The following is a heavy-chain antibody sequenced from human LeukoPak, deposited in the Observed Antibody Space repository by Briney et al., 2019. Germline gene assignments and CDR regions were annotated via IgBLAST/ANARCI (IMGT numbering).Heavy chain of an antibody. D-gene: IGHD6-6*01. J-gene: IGHJ4*02. CDR2: ISSSSSYI. CDR1: GFPFSSYD. V-gene: IGHV3-21*01. CDR3: ARGLGQAARPGY. Sequence: GSLRLSCAASGFPFSSYDMNWVRPAPGKGLEWVSSISSSSSYIYYADSVKGRFTISRDNAKNSLYPQMNSLRAEDTAVYYCARGLGQAARPGYWGQGTLVTVSS.